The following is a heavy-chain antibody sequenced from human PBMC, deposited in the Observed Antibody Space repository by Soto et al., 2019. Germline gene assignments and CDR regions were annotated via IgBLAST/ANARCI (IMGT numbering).Heavy chain of an antibody. Sequence: SETLALTCTVSGGSIRSYYWSLIRQPPGKGLEWIGYIYYSGSTNYNPSLKSRVTISVDTSKNQFSLKLSSVTAADTAVYYCARGIGTVTTGWGQGTLVTVSS. CDR1: GGSIRSYY. J-gene: IGHJ4*02. V-gene: IGHV4-59*01. CDR2: IYYSGST. CDR3: ARGIGTVTTG. D-gene: IGHD4-17*01.